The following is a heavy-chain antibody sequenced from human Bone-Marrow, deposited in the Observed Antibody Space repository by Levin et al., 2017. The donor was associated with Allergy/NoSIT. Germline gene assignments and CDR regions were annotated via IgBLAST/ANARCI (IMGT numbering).Heavy chain of an antibody. CDR2: ISYDGSDK. D-gene: IGHD1-1*01. CDR3: ARSAGRYDDY. CDR1: GFTCSTYV. Sequence: PGESLKISCAASGFTCSTYVMDWVRQAPGKGLEWVAVISYDGSDKNYADSVKGRFTISRDNSRNTLFLQMGRLTPEDTAVYYCARSAGRYDDYWGQGTHVTVSS. J-gene: IGHJ4*02. V-gene: IGHV3-30*03.